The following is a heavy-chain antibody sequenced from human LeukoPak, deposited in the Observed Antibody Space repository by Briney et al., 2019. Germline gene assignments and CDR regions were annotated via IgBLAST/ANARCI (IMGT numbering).Heavy chain of an antibody. CDR2: INPSGGST. CDR1: GYTFTSYY. V-gene: IGHV1-46*01. D-gene: IGHD5-18*01. Sequence: ASVKVSCKASGYTFTSYYMHWVRQAPGQGLEWMGIINPSGGSTSYAQKFQGRVTMTRDMSTSTVYMELSSLRSEDTAVYYCARAHSNGYQFRNSWDYWGQGTLVTVSS. CDR3: ARAHSNGYQFRNSWDY. J-gene: IGHJ4*02.